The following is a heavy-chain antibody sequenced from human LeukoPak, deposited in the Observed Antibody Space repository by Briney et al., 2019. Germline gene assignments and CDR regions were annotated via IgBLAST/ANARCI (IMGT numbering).Heavy chain of an antibody. CDR3: ARDPLATVAGTGFDY. V-gene: IGHV3-48*03. D-gene: IGHD6-19*01. CDR2: ISSSGSTI. CDR1: GFTFSSYE. J-gene: IGHJ4*02. Sequence: GGSLRLSCAASGFTFSSYEMNWVRQAPGKGLEWVSYISSSGSTIYYADSVKGRFTISRDNAKNSLYLQMNSLRAEDTAVYYCARDPLATVAGTGFDYWGQGTLVTVSS.